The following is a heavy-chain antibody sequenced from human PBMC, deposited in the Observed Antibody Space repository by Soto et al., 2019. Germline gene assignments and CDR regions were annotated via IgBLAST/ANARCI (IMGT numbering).Heavy chain of an antibody. D-gene: IGHD3-22*01. CDR1: GYSFTSYW. CDR2: IDPSDSYT. V-gene: IGHV5-10-1*01. CDR3: ARHGNYYDSSGPMAFDI. Sequence: GESLKISCKGSGYSFTSYWISWVRQMPGKGLEWMGRIDPSDSYTNYSPSFQGHVTISADKSISTAYLQWSSLKASDTAMYYCARHGNYYDSSGPMAFDIWGQGTMVTVS. J-gene: IGHJ3*02.